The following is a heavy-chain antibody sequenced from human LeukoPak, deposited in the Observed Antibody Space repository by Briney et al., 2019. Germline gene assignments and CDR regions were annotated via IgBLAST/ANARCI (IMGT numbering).Heavy chain of an antibody. CDR3: AKDLWAMTGGVFDY. CDR2: ISGSGGST. J-gene: IGHJ4*02. Sequence: QPGGSLRLSCAASGFTFSSYAMSWVRQAPGKGLEWASAISGSGGSTYYADSVKGRFPISRDNPKTTLYLQMNSLRAEDTAVYYCAKDLWAMTGGVFDYWGQGTLVTVSS. D-gene: IGHD3-16*01. V-gene: IGHV3-23*01. CDR1: GFTFSSYA.